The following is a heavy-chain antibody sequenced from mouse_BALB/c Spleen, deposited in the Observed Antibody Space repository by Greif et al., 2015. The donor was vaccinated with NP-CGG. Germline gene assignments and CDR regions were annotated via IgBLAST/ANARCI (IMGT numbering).Heavy chain of an antibody. D-gene: IGHD2-3*01. Sequence: VQLQESGAELVKPGASVKLSCKASGYTFTSYYMYWVKQRPGQGLEWIGEINPSNGGTNFNEKFKSKATLTVDKSSSTAYMQLSSLTSEDSAVYYCTTNGYYNYAMDYWGQGTSVTVSS. V-gene: IGHV1S16*01. CDR2: INPSNGGT. J-gene: IGHJ4*01. CDR3: TTNGYYNYAMDY. CDR1: GYTFTSYY.